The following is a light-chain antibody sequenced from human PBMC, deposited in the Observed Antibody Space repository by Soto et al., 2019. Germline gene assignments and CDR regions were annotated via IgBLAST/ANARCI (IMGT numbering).Light chain of an antibody. J-gene: IGKJ1*01. CDR1: QSLVYRDGNAY. V-gene: IGKV2-30*01. CDR3: MQGTHWPPT. Sequence: DVVMTQSPLSLPVTLGQPASISCRSSQSLVYRDGNAYLSCFQQRPGQSPRRLIYRTPNRDSGVPDRFSGSGSGTDFTLKINRVEAEDVGAYYCMQGTHWPPTFGRGTKVEIK. CDR2: RTP.